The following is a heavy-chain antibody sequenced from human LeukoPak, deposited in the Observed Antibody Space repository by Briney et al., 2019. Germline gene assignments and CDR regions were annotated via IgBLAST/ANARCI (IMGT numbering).Heavy chain of an antibody. CDR2: IIPIFGTP. CDR1: GGTFSGYI. Sequence: SVKVSCTASGGTFSGYIITWVRQAPGQGLEWMGRIIPIFGTPDYAQKFQGRVTITADESTSTAYMELSGLRFEDTAAYYCARQGYTNNLGGYFGDKDDGFDLWGQGAMVTVSS. D-gene: IGHD3-9*01. V-gene: IGHV1-69*13. CDR3: ARQGYTNNLGGYFGDKDDGFDL. J-gene: IGHJ3*01.